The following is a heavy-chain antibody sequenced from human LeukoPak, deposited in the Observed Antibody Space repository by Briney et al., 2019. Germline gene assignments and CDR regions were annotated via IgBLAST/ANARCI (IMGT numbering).Heavy chain of an antibody. CDR2: IIPIFGTA. CDR3: ARDHGTTVTSYYYYYMDV. D-gene: IGHD4-17*01. Sequence: GASVKVSCKASGYTFTSCAISWVRQALGQGLEWMGGIIPIFGTANYAQKFQGRVTITADKSTSTAYMELSSLRSEDTAVYYCARDHGTTVTSYYYYYMDVWGKGTTVTVSS. CDR1: GYTFTSCA. J-gene: IGHJ6*03. V-gene: IGHV1-69*06.